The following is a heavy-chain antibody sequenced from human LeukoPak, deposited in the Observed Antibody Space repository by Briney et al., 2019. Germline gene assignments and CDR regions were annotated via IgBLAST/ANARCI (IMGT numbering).Heavy chain of an antibody. CDR2: ISSSGSTI. V-gene: IGHV3-11*01. J-gene: IGHJ4*02. Sequence: PGGSLRLSYAASGFTFSDSYMSWIRQAPGKGLEYISYISSSGSTIYYADSVKGRFTLSRDNAKNSLSLEMNSLRAEDTAVYYCARGKYSFDYWGQGTLVTVSS. CDR1: GFTFSDSY. CDR3: ARGKYSFDY.